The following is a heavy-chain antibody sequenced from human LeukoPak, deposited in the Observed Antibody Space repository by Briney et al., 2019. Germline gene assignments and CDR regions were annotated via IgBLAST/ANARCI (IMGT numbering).Heavy chain of an antibody. CDR3: ARVVDFSSGYYYFDY. D-gene: IGHD3-3*01. J-gene: IGHJ4*02. Sequence: SETLSLTCTVSGGSISSDYWSWIRQPPGKGLEGIGYIYYSGSTNYNPSLKSRVTISVDTSKNQFSLKLSSVTAADTAVYYCARVVDFSSGYYYFDYWGQGTLVTVSS. CDR1: GGSISSDY. CDR2: IYYSGST. V-gene: IGHV4-59*01.